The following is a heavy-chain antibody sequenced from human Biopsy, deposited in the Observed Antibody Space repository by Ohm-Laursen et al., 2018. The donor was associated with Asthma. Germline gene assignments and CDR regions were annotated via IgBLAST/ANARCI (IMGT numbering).Heavy chain of an antibody. CDR3: ARGKTWGRSYYFDY. J-gene: IGHJ4*02. V-gene: IGHV3-30-3*01. CDR2: IFFDGSNK. D-gene: IGHD6-6*01. CDR1: GFIFHNYV. Sequence: SLRLSCAASGFIFHNYVMHWVRQAPGKELEWVAGIFFDGSNKYYADSVKGRFTISRDNSKDTLYLQVNSLRGDDTAVYYCARGKTWGRSYYFDYWGQGTLVTVSS.